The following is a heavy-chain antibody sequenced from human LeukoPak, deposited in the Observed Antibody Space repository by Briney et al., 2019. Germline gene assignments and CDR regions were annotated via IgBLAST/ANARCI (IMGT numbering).Heavy chain of an antibody. CDR1: GGSISSGDYY. CDR2: IYYSGST. V-gene: IGHV4-30-4*01. D-gene: IGHD1-14*01. CDR3: AGRKPYYFDY. J-gene: IGHJ4*02. Sequence: SETLSLTCTDSGGSISSGDYYWSWIRQPPGKGLEWIGYIYYSGSTYYNPSLKSRVTISVDTSKNQFSLKLSSVTAADTAVYYCAGRKPYYFDYWGQGTLVTVSS.